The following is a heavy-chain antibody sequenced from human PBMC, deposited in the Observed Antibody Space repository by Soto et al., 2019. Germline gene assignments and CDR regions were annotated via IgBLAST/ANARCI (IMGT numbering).Heavy chain of an antibody. CDR1: GYSFTSYW. V-gene: IGHV5-51*01. Sequence: GESLKISCKGSGYSFTSYWIGWVRQMPGKGLEWMGIIYPGDSDTRYSPSFQGQVTISADKSISTAYLQWSSLKASDTAMYYCATHRASIAAPYYYYGMDVWGQGTTVTVYS. J-gene: IGHJ6*02. D-gene: IGHD6-6*01. CDR2: IYPGDSDT. CDR3: ATHRASIAAPYYYYGMDV.